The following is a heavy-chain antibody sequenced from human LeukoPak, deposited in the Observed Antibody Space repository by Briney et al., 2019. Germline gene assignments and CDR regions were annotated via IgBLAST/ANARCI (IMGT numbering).Heavy chain of an antibody. CDR2: ISWDGGST. D-gene: IGHD3-22*01. Sequence: GGSLRLSCAASGFTFDDYTMHWVRQAPGKGLEWVSLISWDGGSTYYADSVKGRFTISRDNSKNSLYLQMNSLRTEDTALYYCAKDFYDSSGYYSWVRTGYFDYWGQGTLVTVSS. V-gene: IGHV3-43*01. J-gene: IGHJ4*02. CDR1: GFTFDDYT. CDR3: AKDFYDSSGYYSWVRTGYFDY.